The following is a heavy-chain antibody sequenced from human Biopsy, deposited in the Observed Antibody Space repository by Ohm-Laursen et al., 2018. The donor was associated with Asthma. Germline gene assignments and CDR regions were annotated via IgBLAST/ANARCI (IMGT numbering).Heavy chain of an antibody. Sequence: SLRLSCAASGFSFSNFAIHWVRQAPGKGLEWVGVISKDASTQDYAGSVKGRFTMARDNSKNTLDLQMNSLREEDTAVYYCARGNHHLDYGGNSGAFDIWGQGTMVTVSS. J-gene: IGHJ3*02. CDR1: GFSFSNFA. CDR3: ARGNHHLDYGGNSGAFDI. V-gene: IGHV3-30*01. D-gene: IGHD4-23*01. CDR2: ISKDASTQ.